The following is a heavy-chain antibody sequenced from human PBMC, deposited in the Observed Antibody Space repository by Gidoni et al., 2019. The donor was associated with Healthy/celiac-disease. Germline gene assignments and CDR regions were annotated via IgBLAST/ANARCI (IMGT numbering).Heavy chain of an antibody. J-gene: IGHJ3*02. Sequence: EVQLLESGGGVVQPGGSLRLPCEATGFTFRSYAMSWVRQAPGKGLEWVSGISGSGGSRDYADSVKGRFTISRDNSKNTLYLQMNSRRAEDTAVYYCAKVSVVVVAATPNAFDIWGQGTMVTVSS. CDR2: ISGSGGSR. CDR1: GFTFRSYA. D-gene: IGHD2-15*01. CDR3: AKVSVVVVAATPNAFDI. V-gene: IGHV3-23*01.